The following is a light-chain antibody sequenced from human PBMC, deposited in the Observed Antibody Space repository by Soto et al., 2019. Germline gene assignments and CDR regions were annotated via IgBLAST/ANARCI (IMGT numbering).Light chain of an antibody. Sequence: DIQMTQSPSSLSASVGDRVTITSRASRGISNYLAWYQQKPGKVPKLLIYAASTLQSGVPSRFSGSGSGTDFTLTVSSLQPEDVATYYCQKYNSAVFTFGPGTKVDSK. V-gene: IGKV1-27*01. CDR3: QKYNSAVFT. CDR1: RGISNY. CDR2: AAS. J-gene: IGKJ3*01.